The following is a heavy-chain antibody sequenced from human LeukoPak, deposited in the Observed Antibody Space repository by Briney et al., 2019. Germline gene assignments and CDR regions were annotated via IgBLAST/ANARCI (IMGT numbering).Heavy chain of an antibody. J-gene: IGHJ4*02. CDR1: GGSISSYY. CDR3: ARGLRYFDWLLGFDYFDY. Sequence: SETLSLTCTVSGGSISSYYWSWIRQPAGKGLEWIGRIYTSGSTNYNPSLKSRVTMSVDTSKNQFSLKLSSVTAADTAVYYCARGLRYFDWLLGFDYFDYWGQGTLVTVSS. D-gene: IGHD3-9*01. V-gene: IGHV4-4*07. CDR2: IYTSGST.